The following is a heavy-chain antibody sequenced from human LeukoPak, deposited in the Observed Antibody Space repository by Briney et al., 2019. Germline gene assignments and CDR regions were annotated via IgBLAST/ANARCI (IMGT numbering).Heavy chain of an antibody. CDR2: INSVGSST. CDR3: ARDTDRYYFDY. CDR1: GFTFSSYW. J-gene: IGHJ4*02. V-gene: IGHV3-74*01. Sequence: GGSLRLSCAASGFTFSSYWMHWVRQAPGKGLVWVSRINSVGSSTSYADSVKGRFTISRDNAKNTLYLQMNSLRAEDTAVYYCARDTDRYYFDYWGQGTLVTVSS.